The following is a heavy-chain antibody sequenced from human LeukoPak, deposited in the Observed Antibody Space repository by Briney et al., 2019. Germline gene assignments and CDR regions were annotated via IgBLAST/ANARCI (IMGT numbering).Heavy chain of an antibody. V-gene: IGHV4-39*07. CDR2: INHSGST. CDR1: GGSISSSSYY. D-gene: IGHD1-20*01. Sequence: PSETLSLTCSVSGGSISSSSYYWGWIRQPPGKGLEWIGEINHSGSTNYNPSLKSRVTISVDTSKNQFSLKLCSVPAGDRAVYSWAPGGGITETTLGSTPGARGPLVPVSS. J-gene: IGHJ5*02. CDR3: APGGGITETTLGSTP.